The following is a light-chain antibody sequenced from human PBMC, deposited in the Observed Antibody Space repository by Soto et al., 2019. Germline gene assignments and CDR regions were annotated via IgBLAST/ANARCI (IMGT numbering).Light chain of an antibody. Sequence: EIVMPQCPATLSLSPGERATLSCRASLSVSSNLAWYQTKPGQAPRLLIHGASTRATGFPARVSGSGSGTDFTLTISSLQSEDGAVYYGQQYNNWPWTFGQGTKVDIK. CDR3: QQYNNWPWT. CDR2: GAS. J-gene: IGKJ1*01. V-gene: IGKV3-15*01. CDR1: LSVSSN.